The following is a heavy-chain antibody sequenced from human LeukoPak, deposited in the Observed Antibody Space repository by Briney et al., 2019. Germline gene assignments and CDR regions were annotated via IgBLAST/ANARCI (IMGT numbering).Heavy chain of an antibody. V-gene: IGHV3-74*01. J-gene: IGHJ5*02. CDR3: AKASGVLLWFGETLVFDP. CDR1: GFTFSSYW. CDR2: INTDGSST. Sequence: GGSLRLSCAASGFTFSSYWMHWVRQAPGKGLVWVSRINTDGSSTSYADSVKGRFTISRDNAKNTLYLQMNSLRAEDTAVYYCAKASGVLLWFGETLVFDPWGQGTLVTVSS. D-gene: IGHD3-10*01.